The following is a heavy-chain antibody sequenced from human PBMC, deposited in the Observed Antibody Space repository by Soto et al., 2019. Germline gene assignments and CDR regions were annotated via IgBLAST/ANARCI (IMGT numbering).Heavy chain of an antibody. Sequence: ASVKVSSKASRYTIISYIIYCVRQATGQGLECMGWKNPNSGNTGDAQKCQGRINMTRNTSINAGYTELRGLGSEDTDVYYSTRSREVRGNSGPLGLHDLDVWGQGTTVTVSS. CDR1: RYTIISYI. V-gene: IGHV1-8*01. J-gene: IGHJ6*02. D-gene: IGHD3-10*01. CDR3: TRSREVRGNSGPLGLHDLDV. CDR2: KNPNSGNT.